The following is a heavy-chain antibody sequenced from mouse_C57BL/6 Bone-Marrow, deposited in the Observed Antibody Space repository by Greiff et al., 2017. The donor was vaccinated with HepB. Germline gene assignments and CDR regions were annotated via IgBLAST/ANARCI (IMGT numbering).Heavy chain of an antibody. CDR3: TREGITTIY. CDR1: GYTFTDYE. V-gene: IGHV1-15*01. CDR2: IDPETGGT. Sequence: QVQLQQSGAELVRPGASVTLSCKASGYTFTDYEMHWVKQTPVHGLEWIGAIDPETGGTAYNQKFKGKAILTADKSSSTAYMEIRSLTSEDSAVYYCTREGITTIYWGQGTTLTVSS. J-gene: IGHJ2*01. D-gene: IGHD1-1*01.